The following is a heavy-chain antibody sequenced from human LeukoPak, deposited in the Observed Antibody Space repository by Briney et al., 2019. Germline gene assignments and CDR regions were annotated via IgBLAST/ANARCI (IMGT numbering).Heavy chain of an antibody. V-gene: IGHV3-48*04. CDR2: ISATGGTI. J-gene: IGHJ6*02. D-gene: IGHD5-18*01. CDR1: GFTFSSNG. Sequence: GGSLRLSCAASGFTFSSNGMNWVRQAPGKGLEWVSYISATGGTIYYADSVKGRFTISRDNAKNSLYLQMNSLRAEDTAVYYCARDKGIQLWLGLYYYYGMDVWGQGTTVTVSS. CDR3: ARDKGIQLWLGLYYYYGMDV.